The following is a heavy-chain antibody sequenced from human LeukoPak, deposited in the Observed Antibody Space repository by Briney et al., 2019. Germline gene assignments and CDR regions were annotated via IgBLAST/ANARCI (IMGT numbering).Heavy chain of an antibody. CDR1: GFTFSSYA. J-gene: IGHJ4*02. D-gene: IGHD6-19*01. V-gene: IGHV3-30*14. CDR3: ARGDSIAVAEYYFDY. Sequence: GGSLRLSCAASGFTFSSYAMHWVRHAPGKGLEWVAVISYDGSNQYYGDSVKGRFTISRDNSKNTLYLQMNSLRAEDTAVYYCARGDSIAVAEYYFDYWGQGTLVTVSS. CDR2: ISYDGSNQ.